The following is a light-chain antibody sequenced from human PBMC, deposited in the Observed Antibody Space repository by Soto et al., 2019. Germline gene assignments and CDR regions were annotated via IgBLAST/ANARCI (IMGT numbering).Light chain of an antibody. J-gene: IGLJ3*02. CDR1: SSDVGGYNY. V-gene: IGLV2-14*01. Sequence: QSVLTQPASVSGSPGQSITISCTGTSSDVGGYNYVSWYQQHPGKAPKLMIYEVSNRPSGVSNRFSGSKSGNTASLTISGLQAEDEADYYCSSYTSSSTWVFGRGTKLSV. CDR2: EVS. CDR3: SSYTSSSTWV.